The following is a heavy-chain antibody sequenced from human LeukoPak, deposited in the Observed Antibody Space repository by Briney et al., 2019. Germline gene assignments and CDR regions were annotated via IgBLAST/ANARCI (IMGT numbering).Heavy chain of an antibody. J-gene: IGHJ4*02. D-gene: IGHD3-16*01. CDR2: IYTSGST. Sequence: SETLSLTCTVSGGSISSGSYYWSWIRQPAGKGLEWIGRIYTSGSTNYNPSLKSRVTISVDTSKNQFSLKLSSVTAADTAVYYCARERGRIGTAYWGQGTLVTVSS. CDR1: GGSISSGSYY. V-gene: IGHV4-61*02. CDR3: ARERGRIGTAY.